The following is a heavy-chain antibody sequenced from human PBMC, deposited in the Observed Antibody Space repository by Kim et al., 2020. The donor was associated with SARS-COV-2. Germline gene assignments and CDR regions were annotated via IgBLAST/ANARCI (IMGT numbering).Heavy chain of an antibody. D-gene: IGHD3-10*01. CDR3: ARDRTLPGYYGTPDAFDI. J-gene: IGHJ3*02. CDR1: GFTFSSYG. CDR2: IWYDGSNK. Sequence: GGSLRLSCAASGFTFSSYGMHWVRQAPGKGLEWVAVIWYDGSNKYYADSVKGRFSISRDNSKNTLYLQMNSLRAEDTAVYYCARDRTLPGYYGTPDAFDIWGQGTLVTVSS. V-gene: IGHV3-33*01.